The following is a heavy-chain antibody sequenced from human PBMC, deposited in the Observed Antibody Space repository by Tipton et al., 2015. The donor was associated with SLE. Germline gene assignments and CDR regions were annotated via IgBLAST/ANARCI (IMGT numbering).Heavy chain of an antibody. V-gene: IGHV4-59*01. CDR2: IYYSGST. D-gene: IGHD3-10*01. J-gene: IGHJ1*01. Sequence: GLVKPSETLSLTCTVSGGSISSYYWSWIRQPPGKGLEWIGYIYYSGSTNYNPSLKSRVTISVDTSKNQFSRKLSSVTAADTAVYYCARVRGRGYFQHWGQGTLVTVSS. CDR1: GGSISSYY. CDR3: ARVRGRGYFQH.